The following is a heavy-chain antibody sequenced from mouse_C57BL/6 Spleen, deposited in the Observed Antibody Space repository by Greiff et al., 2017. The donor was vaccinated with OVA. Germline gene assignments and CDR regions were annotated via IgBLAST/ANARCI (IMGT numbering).Heavy chain of an antibody. CDR3: ARDNYYGSSYWAMDY. CDR2: ISSGGDYI. D-gene: IGHD1-1*01. V-gene: IGHV5S21*01. Sequence: EVQVVESGEGLVKPGGSLKLSCAASGFTFSSYAMSWVRQTPEKRLEWVAYISSGGDYIYYADTVKGRFTISRDNARNTLYLQMSSLKSEDTAMYYCARDNYYGSSYWAMDYWGQGTSVTVSS. CDR1: GFTFSSYA. J-gene: IGHJ4*01.